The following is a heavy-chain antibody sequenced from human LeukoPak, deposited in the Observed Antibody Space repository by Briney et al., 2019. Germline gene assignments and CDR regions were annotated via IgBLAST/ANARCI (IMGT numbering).Heavy chain of an antibody. Sequence: SQTLSLTCNVSGGSITSNNYFWRWIRQPPGEGLEWIGYIRYNGCAYYNPSLQSRATMSVDTSKNQFSLRLSSVTAPDTAIYYCAREVIAPADSDAFDIWGQGTMVTVS. CDR3: AREVIAPADSDAFDI. D-gene: IGHD2-21*01. V-gene: IGHV4-30-4*01. CDR2: IRYNGCA. J-gene: IGHJ3*02. CDR1: GGSITSNNYF.